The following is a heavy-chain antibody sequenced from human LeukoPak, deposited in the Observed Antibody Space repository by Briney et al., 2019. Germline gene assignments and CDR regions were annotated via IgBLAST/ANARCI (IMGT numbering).Heavy chain of an antibody. CDR3: SKDYFDY. CDR2: IKEDGGEK. Sequence: PGGSLRLSCAASGFTFSRYWMSWVRQAPGKGLEWVANIKEDGGEKYYADSVKGRFTISRDNAKNSVHLQMSSLRAEDTAVYYCSKDYFDYWGQGTLVTVSS. J-gene: IGHJ4*02. CDR1: GFTFSRYW. V-gene: IGHV3-7*04.